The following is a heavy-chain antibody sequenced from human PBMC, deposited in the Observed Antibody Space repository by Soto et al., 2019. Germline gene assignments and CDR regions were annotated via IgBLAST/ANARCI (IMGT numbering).Heavy chain of an antibody. CDR3: ARAGGLGAVAVDY. CDR1: GGSISSGGYS. CDR2: IYHSGST. V-gene: IGHV4-30-2*01. D-gene: IGHD6-19*01. J-gene: IGHJ4*02. Sequence: QLQLQESGSGLVKPSQTLSLTCAVSGGSISSGGYSWSWIRQPPGKGLEWIGYIYHSGSTYYNPYLKSRVTISVARSKNQFSLKLSSVTAADTAVYYCARAGGLGAVAVDYWGQGTRVTVSS.